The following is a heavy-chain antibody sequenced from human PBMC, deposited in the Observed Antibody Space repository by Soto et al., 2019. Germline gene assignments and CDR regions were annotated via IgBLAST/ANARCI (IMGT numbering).Heavy chain of an antibody. CDR2: ISGSGGST. CDR3: AKEALPTTYYYDSSGFDY. V-gene: IGHV3-23*01. D-gene: IGHD3-22*01. J-gene: IGHJ4*02. CDR1: GFTFSSYA. Sequence: GGSLRLSCAASGFTFSSYAMSWVRQAPGKGLEWVSAISGSGGSTYYADSVKGRFTISRDNSKNTLYLQMNSLRAEDTAVYYCAKEALPTTYYYDSSGFDYWGQGTLVTVSS.